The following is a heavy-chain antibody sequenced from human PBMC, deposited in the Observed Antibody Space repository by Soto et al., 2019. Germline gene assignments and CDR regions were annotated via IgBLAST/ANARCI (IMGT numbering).Heavy chain of an antibody. J-gene: IGHJ4*02. CDR2: INTDGSVA. CDR3: ARDPSYYGSGSYYYFNY. V-gene: IGHV3-74*03. D-gene: IGHD3-10*01. Sequence: PGGSLRLSCAASGLTFRSYWMHWVRQAPGKGLAWVSRINTDGSVAMYVDSVKGRFTISRDNAKNTLYLQMSSLRAEDTAVYYCARDPSYYGSGSYYYFNYWGQGA. CDR1: GLTFRSYW.